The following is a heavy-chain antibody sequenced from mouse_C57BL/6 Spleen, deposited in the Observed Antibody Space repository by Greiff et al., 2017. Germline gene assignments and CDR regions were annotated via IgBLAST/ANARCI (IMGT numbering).Heavy chain of an antibody. V-gene: IGHV3-6*01. CDR2: ISYDGSN. CDR3: ARELTAVPSRGYFDV. CDR1: GYSITSGDY. D-gene: IGHD1-1*01. Sequence: EVKLQESGPGLVKPSQSLSLTCSVTGYSITSGDYRNWIRQFPGNKLEWMGYISYDGSNNHNPSIYKRIANTRDTTKNQIFLKLNSVATEDTATYYCARELTAVPSRGYFDVWGTGTTVTVSS. J-gene: IGHJ1*03.